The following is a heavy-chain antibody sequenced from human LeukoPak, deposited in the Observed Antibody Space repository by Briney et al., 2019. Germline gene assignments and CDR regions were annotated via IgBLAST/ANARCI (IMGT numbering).Heavy chain of an antibody. D-gene: IGHD6-19*01. CDR1: GFTFSAYS. CDR3: ARSVIAVAGYDAFDI. CDR2: LSSRSFTI. Sequence: RGSLRLSCAASGFTFSAYSMNWVRQAPGKGLDWVSYLSSRSFTIYYADSVKGRFTISRDNAKNSLYLEMNSLRDEDTAVYYCARSVIAVAGYDAFDIWGQGTVVTVSS. J-gene: IGHJ3*02. V-gene: IGHV3-48*02.